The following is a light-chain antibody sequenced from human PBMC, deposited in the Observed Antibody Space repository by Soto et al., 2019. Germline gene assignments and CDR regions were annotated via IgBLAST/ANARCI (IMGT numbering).Light chain of an antibody. Sequence: QSVLTQPPSASGSPGQSVTISCTGTSSDVGGSNYVSWYQQHPGKAPKLMLYEVTKRPSGVPDRFSGSKSGNTASLTVSGLQPEDEADYYCCSYAGTNILYVFGTGTKLTVL. V-gene: IGLV2-8*01. CDR1: SSDVGGSNY. CDR2: EVT. CDR3: CSYAGTNILYV. J-gene: IGLJ1*01.